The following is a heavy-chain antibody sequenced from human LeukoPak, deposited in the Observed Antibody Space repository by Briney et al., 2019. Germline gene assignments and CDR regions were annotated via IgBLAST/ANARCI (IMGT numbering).Heavy chain of an antibody. CDR3: ARGVYIAAAQYGY. D-gene: IGHD6-13*01. J-gene: IGHJ4*02. CDR1: AGSINSYY. V-gene: IGHV4-59*01. Sequence: SETLSLTCTVSAGSINSYYWSWIRQPPGKGLEWIGFIYYSGNTNYNPSLKSRVTISVDTSKNQFSLKLSSVTAADTAVYYCARGVYIAAAQYGYWGQGTLVTVSS. CDR2: IYYSGNT.